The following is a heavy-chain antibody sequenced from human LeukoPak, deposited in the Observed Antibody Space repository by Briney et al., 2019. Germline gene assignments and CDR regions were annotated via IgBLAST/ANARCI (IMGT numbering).Heavy chain of an antibody. D-gene: IGHD2-8*01. CDR2: IHYSGSS. CDR1: GDSTSNFY. Sequence: SETLSLTCTVSGDSTSNFYWNWIRQSPGKGLEWIGNIHYSGSSVYNPSLKSRVTISIDTSRRQFFLKLNSVTAADTAVYFCALAPNSNWFDFWGPGTLVTFSS. J-gene: IGHJ5*01. CDR3: ALAPNSNWFDF. V-gene: IGHV4-59*03.